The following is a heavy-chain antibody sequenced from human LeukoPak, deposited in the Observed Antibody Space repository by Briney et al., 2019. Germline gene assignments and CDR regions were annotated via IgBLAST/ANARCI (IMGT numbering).Heavy chain of an antibody. V-gene: IGHV3-13*01. CDR2: IGTAGDT. CDR1: GFTFSSYD. CDR3: VRDNPRCCGVVPANIDDY. Sequence: GGSLRLSCAASGFTFSSYDMHWVRQATGKGLEWVSAIGTAGDTYYPGSVKGRFTISRENAKNSLYLQMNSLRAGDTAVYYCVRDNPRCCGVVPANIDDYWGQGTLVTVSS. J-gene: IGHJ4*02. D-gene: IGHD2-15*01.